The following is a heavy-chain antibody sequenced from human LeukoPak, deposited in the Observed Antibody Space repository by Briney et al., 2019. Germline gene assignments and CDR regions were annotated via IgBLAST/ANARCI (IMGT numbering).Heavy chain of an antibody. V-gene: IGHV4-39*07. D-gene: IGHD1-26*01. CDR1: GGSISSGGYY. CDR3: AREDRGWELPRDY. CDR2: IFDSGST. Sequence: SETLSLTCTVSGGSISSGGYYWGWIRQPPGKGLEWIGSIFDSGSTYYNPSLKSRVTISVDTSKNQFSLKLSSVTAADTAVYYCAREDRGWELPRDYWGQGTLVTVSS. J-gene: IGHJ4*02.